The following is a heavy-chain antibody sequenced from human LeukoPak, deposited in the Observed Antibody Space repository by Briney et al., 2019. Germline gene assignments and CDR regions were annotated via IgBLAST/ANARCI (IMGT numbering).Heavy chain of an antibody. Sequence: TRGSLRLSCAASGFTFSNHEMNWVRQAPGKGPEWLSYISSSGGAISYADSVKGRFTISCDNARHPLYLQMNRLRAEATAVYYCARPYGGQGYGGQGTLVMVS. V-gene: IGHV3-48*03. D-gene: IGHD4-23*01. CDR3: ARPYGGQGY. CDR2: ISSSGGAI. J-gene: IGHJ4*02. CDR1: GFTFSNHE.